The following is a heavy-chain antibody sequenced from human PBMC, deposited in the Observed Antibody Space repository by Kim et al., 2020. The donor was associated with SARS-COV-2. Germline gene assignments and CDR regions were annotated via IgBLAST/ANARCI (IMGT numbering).Heavy chain of an antibody. J-gene: IGHJ4*02. Sequence: GGSLRLSCAASGFTFINYAMSWVRQAPGKGLEWVSGVSGSGGNTYYADSVKGRFIISRDNSRSRLYLQMNSLRAEDTAVYYCAKRLDSPGVGGYYFDYWGQGTLVTVSS. CDR2: VSGSGGNT. D-gene: IGHD3-16*01. CDR3: AKRLDSPGVGGYYFDY. CDR1: GFTFINYA. V-gene: IGHV3-23*01.